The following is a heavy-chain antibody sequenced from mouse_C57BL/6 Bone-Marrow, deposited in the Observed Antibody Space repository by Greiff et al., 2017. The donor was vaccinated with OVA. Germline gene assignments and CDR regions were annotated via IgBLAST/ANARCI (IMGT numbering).Heavy chain of an antibody. CDR3: ARERWLLRAYAMDY. V-gene: IGHV1-7*01. CDR1: GYTFTSYW. CDR2: INPSSGYT. J-gene: IGHJ4*01. Sequence: VQVVESGAELAKPGASVKLSCKASGYTFTSYWMHWVKQRPGQGLEWIGYINPSSGYTKYNQKFKDKATLTADKSSSTAYMQLSSLTYEDSAVYYCARERWLLRAYAMDYWGQGTSVTVSS. D-gene: IGHD2-3*01.